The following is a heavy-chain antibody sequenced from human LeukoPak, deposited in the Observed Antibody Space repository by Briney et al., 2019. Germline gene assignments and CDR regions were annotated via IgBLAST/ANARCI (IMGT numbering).Heavy chain of an antibody. V-gene: IGHV1-69*13. D-gene: IGHD6-19*01. J-gene: IGHJ6*02. CDR1: GGTFSSYA. Sequence: GASVKVSCKASGGTFSSYAISWVRQAPGQGLEWMGGIIPIFGTANYAQKFQGRVTITADESTSTAYMELSSLRSEDTAVYYCAALVGLVRAGAPNYYYGMDVWGQGTTVTVSS. CDR2: IIPIFGTA. CDR3: AALVGLVRAGAPNYYYGMDV.